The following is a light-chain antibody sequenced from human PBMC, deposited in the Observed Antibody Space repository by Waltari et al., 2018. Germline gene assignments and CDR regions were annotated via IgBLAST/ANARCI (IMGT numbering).Light chain of an antibody. J-gene: IGLJ2*01. V-gene: IGLV1-51*02. Sequence: QSLLTQPPSVSAAPGQKVTISCSGSDSNIGTNFVSWYQQVPGSAPKLLIFEDEKRPGGMPARFCGSKSATSATLAITGLQPGDEADFYCGTWDTSLSPHVIFGGGTRLTVL. CDR3: GTWDTSLSPHVI. CDR1: DSNIGTNF. CDR2: EDE.